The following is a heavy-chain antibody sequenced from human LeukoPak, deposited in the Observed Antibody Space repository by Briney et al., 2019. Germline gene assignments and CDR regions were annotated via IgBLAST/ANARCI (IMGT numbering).Heavy chain of an antibody. CDR1: GYTFTNYA. J-gene: IGHJ4*02. V-gene: IGHV1-18*01. CDR3: ARDRGYGDYVRWYFDY. CDR2: SSAYNGNT. Sequence: ASVKVSCKASGYTFTNYAISWVRQAPGQGLEWMGWSSAYNGNTVYAQKFQGRVTMTTDTSTNTAYMDLRSLRSDDTAVYYCARDRGYGDYVRWYFDYWGRGTLVTVSS. D-gene: IGHD4-17*01.